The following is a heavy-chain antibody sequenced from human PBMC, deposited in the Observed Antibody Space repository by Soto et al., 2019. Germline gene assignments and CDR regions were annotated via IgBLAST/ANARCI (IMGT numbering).Heavy chain of an antibody. V-gene: IGHV4-34*01. CDR1: GGSFSGYY. D-gene: IGHD2-21*01. Sequence: QVQLQQWGAGLLKPSETLSPTCAVYGGSFSGYYWTWIRQPPGTGLEWIGEINHSGSTNYNPSLKSRVTISVDTSKNQFSLKLTSVTAADTAVYYCARDKIAGLFDYWGQGTLVPVSS. J-gene: IGHJ4*02. CDR3: ARDKIAGLFDY. CDR2: INHSGST.